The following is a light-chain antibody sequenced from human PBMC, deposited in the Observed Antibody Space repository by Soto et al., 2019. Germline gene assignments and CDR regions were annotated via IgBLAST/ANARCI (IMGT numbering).Light chain of an antibody. J-gene: IGKJ4*01. CDR2: GAS. CDR3: QQYNNWPLT. CDR1: QSVSSN. V-gene: IGKV3-15*01. Sequence: DIVLTQSPGNLSLSPGERATLTCRASQSVSSNLAWYQQKPGQAPRLLIYGASTRATGIPARFSGSGSGTEFTLTISSLQSEDFAVYYCQQYNNWPLTFGGGTKVDI.